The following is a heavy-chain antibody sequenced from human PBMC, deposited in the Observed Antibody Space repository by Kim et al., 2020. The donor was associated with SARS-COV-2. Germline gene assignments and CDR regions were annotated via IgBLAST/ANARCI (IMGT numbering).Heavy chain of an antibody. Sequence: SETLSLTCTVSGDSISNSFYYWGWIRQPPGKGLEWIGSIYHSGSTYDNPSLKSRVTISLDTSKNQFSLKLSSVTAADTAVYYCARLPHDSSGYIDSWGQGPLVTVSS. CDR1: GDSISNSFYY. D-gene: IGHD3-22*01. CDR2: IYHSGST. J-gene: IGHJ4*02. CDR3: ARLPHDSSGYIDS. V-gene: IGHV4-39*01.